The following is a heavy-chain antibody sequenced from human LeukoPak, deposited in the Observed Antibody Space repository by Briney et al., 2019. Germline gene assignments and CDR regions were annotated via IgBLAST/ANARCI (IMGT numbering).Heavy chain of an antibody. CDR1: GFIFSSYA. CDR2: ISYDGSNK. D-gene: IGHD3-10*01. Sequence: GGSLRLSCAASGFIFSSYAMHWVRQAPGKGLEWVAVISYDGSNKYYADSVKGRFTISRDNSKNTLYLQMNSLRAEDTAVYYCARGEQRGSDYDYGMDVWGQGTTVTVSS. V-gene: IGHV3-30-3*01. CDR3: ARGEQRGSDYDYGMDV. J-gene: IGHJ6*02.